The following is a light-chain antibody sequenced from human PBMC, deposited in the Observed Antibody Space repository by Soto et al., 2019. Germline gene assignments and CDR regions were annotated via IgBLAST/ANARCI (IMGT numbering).Light chain of an antibody. J-gene: IGLJ3*02. CDR3: AAWDDSLDAWV. Sequence: QSVLTQPPSASGSPGQSVTISCTGTSSDVGGYNFVSWYQQHPGKAPKLMIYEVNRRPSGVPDRFSGSKSGNTASLTVSGLQAEDEAEYFCAAWDDSLDAWVFGGGTKLTVL. V-gene: IGLV2-8*01. CDR2: EVN. CDR1: SSDVGGYNF.